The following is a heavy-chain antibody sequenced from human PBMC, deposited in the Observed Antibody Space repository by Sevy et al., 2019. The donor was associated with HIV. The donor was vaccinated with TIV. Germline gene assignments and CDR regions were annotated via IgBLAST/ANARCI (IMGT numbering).Heavy chain of an antibody. CDR2: IRPDGSDK. CDR3: ARGGGLDR. D-gene: IGHD3-16*01. CDR1: GFTFSPYW. J-gene: IGHJ5*02. Sequence: GGSMRLSCEASGFTFSPYWMTWVRQAPGRGLEWVANIRPDGSDKYYVDSVKGRFTISRDNAKNSRYLQMNSLGADDTAMYYCARGGGLDRWGQGALVTVSS. V-gene: IGHV3-7*01.